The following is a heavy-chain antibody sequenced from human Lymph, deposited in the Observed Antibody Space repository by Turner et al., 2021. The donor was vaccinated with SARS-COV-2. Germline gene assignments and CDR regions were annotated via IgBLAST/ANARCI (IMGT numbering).Heavy chain of an antibody. J-gene: IGHJ4*02. CDR3: AKGVRGAMIVVVIPYFDY. CDR2: ISGSGGDT. Sequence: EVQLLESGGGLVQPGGSLRLSCAASGFTFSSDAMSWVRQAPGKGLEWVSAISGSGGDTYYADSVKGRFTISRDNSKNTLYLQMNSLRAEDTAVYYCAKGVRGAMIVVVIPYFDYWGQGTLVTVSS. CDR1: GFTFSSDA. V-gene: IGHV3-23*01. D-gene: IGHD3-22*01.